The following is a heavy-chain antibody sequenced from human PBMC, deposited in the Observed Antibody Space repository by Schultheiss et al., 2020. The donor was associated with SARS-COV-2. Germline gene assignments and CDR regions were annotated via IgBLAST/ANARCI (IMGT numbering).Heavy chain of an antibody. J-gene: IGHJ4*02. Sequence: GGSLRLSCSASGFTFSNLRMHWVRQAPGKGLEYVSGISSNGGTTHYADSVKGRFTISRDNAKNSLYLQMNSLRAEDTAVYYCARDRDTIFGVATDYWGQGTLVTVSS. CDR1: GFTFSNLR. V-gene: IGHV3-64*04. D-gene: IGHD3-3*01. CDR2: ISSNGGTT. CDR3: ARDRDTIFGVATDY.